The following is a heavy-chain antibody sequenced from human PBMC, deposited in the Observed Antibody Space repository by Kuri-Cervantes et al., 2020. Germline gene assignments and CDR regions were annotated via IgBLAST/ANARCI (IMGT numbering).Heavy chain of an antibody. J-gene: IGHJ6*02. Sequence: ASVKVSCKASGYTFTSYGISWARQAPGQGLEWMGWISAYNGNTNYAQKLQGRVTMTTDTSTSTAYMELRSLRSDDTAVYYCARVGLGSGYYYGTDIANYYYYYGMDVWGQGTTVTVSS. CDR1: GYTFTSYG. CDR3: ARVGLGSGYYYGTDIANYYYYYGMDV. V-gene: IGHV1-18*01. CDR2: ISAYNGNT. D-gene: IGHD3-22*01.